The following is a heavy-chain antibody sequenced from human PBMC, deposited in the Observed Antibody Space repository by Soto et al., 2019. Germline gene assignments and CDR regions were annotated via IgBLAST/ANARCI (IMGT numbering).Heavy chain of an antibody. V-gene: IGHV4-31*03. CDR1: GVSISSGGYY. CDR3: ARDHYDSSGYSYYFDY. Sequence: SEPLSLTCTVSGVSISSGGYYWSWIRQHPGMGLEWIGYIYYSGSTYYNPSLKSRVTISVDTSKNQFSLKLSSVTAADTAVYYCARDHYDSSGYSYYFDYWGQGTLVTVSS. CDR2: IYYSGST. J-gene: IGHJ4*02. D-gene: IGHD3-22*01.